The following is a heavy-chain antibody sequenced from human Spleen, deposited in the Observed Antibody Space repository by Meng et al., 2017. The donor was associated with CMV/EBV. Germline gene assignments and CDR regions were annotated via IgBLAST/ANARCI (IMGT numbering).Heavy chain of an antibody. Sequence: GSLRLSCTVSGGSVSSGSYYWSWIRQPPGKGLEWIGYIYYSGSTNYNPSLKSRVTISVDTSKNQFSLKLSSVTAVDTAVYYCARDGVVSDGMDVWGQGTTVTVSS. CDR2: IYYSGST. V-gene: IGHV4-61*01. D-gene: IGHD3-16*01. J-gene: IGHJ6*02. CDR1: GGSVSSGSYY. CDR3: ARDGVVSDGMDV.